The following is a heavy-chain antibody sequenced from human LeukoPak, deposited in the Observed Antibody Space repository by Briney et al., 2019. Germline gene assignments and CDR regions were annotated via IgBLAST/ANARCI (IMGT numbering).Heavy chain of an antibody. V-gene: IGHV3-30*02. CDR1: GFTVNTFG. J-gene: IGHJ4*02. CDR3: AKDKKYSTGYYVPFDY. Sequence: GGSLRLSCAASGFTVNTFGMHWVRQAPGKGLEWATYIRFDGSSKDYADSVQGRFTISRDNSKNMLYLQMNSLRPEDTAVYYCAKDKKYSTGYYVPFDYWGQGTLVTVSS. D-gene: IGHD6-19*01. CDR2: IRFDGSSK.